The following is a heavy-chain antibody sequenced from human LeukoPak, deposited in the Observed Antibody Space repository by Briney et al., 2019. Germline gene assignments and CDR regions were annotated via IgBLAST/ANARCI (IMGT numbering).Heavy chain of an antibody. CDR1: GFTFSSYS. J-gene: IGHJ4*02. V-gene: IGHV3-21*01. CDR2: ISSSSSYI. CDR3: ARAPDRNRWYLGFDY. Sequence: GGSLRLSCAASGFTFSSYSMNWVRQAPGRGLEWVSSISSSSSYIYYADSVKGRFTISRDNAKNSLYLQMNSLRAEDTAVYYCARAPDRNRWYLGFDYWGQGTLVTVSS. D-gene: IGHD6-13*01.